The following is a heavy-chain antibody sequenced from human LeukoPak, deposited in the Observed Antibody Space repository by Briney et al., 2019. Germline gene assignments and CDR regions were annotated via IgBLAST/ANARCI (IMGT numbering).Heavy chain of an antibody. J-gene: IGHJ4*02. CDR3: AKDLDTAMIGKIDS. Sequence: SGGSLRLSCAASGFTFASYAMTWVRQAPGKGLEWVSSITGRGGSTYYADSVKGRFTVSRDNSKNALYLQMNSLRTEDTAVYYCAKDLDTAMIGKIDSWGQGTLVTVSS. CDR1: GFTFASYA. V-gene: IGHV3-23*01. D-gene: IGHD5-18*01. CDR2: ITGRGGST.